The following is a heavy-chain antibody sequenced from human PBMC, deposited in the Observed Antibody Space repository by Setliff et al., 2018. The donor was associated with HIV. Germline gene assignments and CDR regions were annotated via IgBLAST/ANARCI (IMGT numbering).Heavy chain of an antibody. V-gene: IGHV4-4*09. J-gene: IGHJ4*02. D-gene: IGHD6-19*01. CDR2: IYISGST. CDR3: EVAGQ. Sequence: PSETLSLTCTVSGGSISSYYWSWIRQPPGKGLEWIGYIYISGSTNYNPSLKSRVTISVDTSKNQFSLKLRSVTAADTAVYYCEVAGQWGQGTLVTVSS. CDR1: GGSISSYY.